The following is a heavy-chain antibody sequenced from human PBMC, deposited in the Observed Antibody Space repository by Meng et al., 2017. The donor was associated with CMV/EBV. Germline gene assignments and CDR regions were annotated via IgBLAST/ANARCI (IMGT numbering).Heavy chain of an antibody. CDR3: ASAFGQLVRLYYYYGMDV. CDR2: INHSGST. V-gene: IGHV4-34*01. CDR1: GGSFSGYY. Sequence: GSLRLSCAVYGGSFSGYYWSWIRQPPGKGLEWIGEINHSGSTNYNPSLKSRVTISVDTSKNQFSLKLSSVTAADTAVYYCASAFGQLVRLYYYYGMDVWGQGTTVTV. J-gene: IGHJ6*02. D-gene: IGHD6-13*01.